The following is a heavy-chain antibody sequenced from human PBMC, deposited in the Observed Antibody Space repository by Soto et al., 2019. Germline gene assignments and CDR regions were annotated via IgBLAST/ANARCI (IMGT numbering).Heavy chain of an antibody. V-gene: IGHV1-69*18. D-gene: IGHD5-18*01. CDR2: IIPIFGTV. CDR1: GGTFSNYA. CDR3: ARDRGEMDGWIQAYDI. Sequence: QVQLVQSGAEVKKPGTSVKVSCKASGGTFSNYALNWVRQAPGQGLEWVGRIIPIFGTVNYAQKIQDRVTITADDSTTTAYLELRSLTYADTAVYYCARDRGEMDGWIQAYDIWGQGTMVTASS. J-gene: IGHJ3*02.